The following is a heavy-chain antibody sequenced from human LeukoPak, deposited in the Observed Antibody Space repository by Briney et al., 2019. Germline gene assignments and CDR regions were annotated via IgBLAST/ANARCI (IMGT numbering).Heavy chain of an antibody. CDR2: INPNSGGT. CDR1: GYTFTVYY. J-gene: IGHJ4*02. V-gene: IGHV1-2*02. D-gene: IGHD1-26*01. CDR3: ARDYRRGGSYYEFFPDY. Sequence: ASVKVSCKSSGYTFTVYYIHWVRQAPGQGLEWMGWINPNSGGTNYAQKFQGRVTMTRDTSISTAYMELSRLRSDDTAVYYCARDYRRGGSYYEFFPDYWGQGTLVTVSS.